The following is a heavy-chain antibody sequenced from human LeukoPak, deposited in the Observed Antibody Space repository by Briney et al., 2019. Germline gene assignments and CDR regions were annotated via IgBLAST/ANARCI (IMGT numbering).Heavy chain of an antibody. Sequence: SETLSLTCAVYGGSFSGYYWSWIRQPPGKGLEWIGEINHSGSTNYNPSLKSRVTISVDTSKNQFSLKLSSVTAAGTAVYYCARRQRSRFDYWGQGTLVTVSS. V-gene: IGHV4-34*01. CDR2: INHSGST. CDR3: ARRQRSRFDY. CDR1: GGSFSGYY. J-gene: IGHJ4*02.